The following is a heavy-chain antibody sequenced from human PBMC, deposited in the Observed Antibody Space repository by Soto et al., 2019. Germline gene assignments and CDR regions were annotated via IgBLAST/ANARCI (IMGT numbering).Heavy chain of an antibody. J-gene: IGHJ2*01. D-gene: IGHD1-26*01. V-gene: IGHV3-30-3*01. Sequence: QVQLVESGGGVVQPGRSLRLSCAASGFTFSSYAMHWVRQAPGKGLEWVAVISYDGSNKYYADSVKGRFTISRDNSMNTLYLQMNSLRAEDTAVYYCARVGKIVGGVRLGFDLWGRGTLVTVSS. CDR2: ISYDGSNK. CDR1: GFTFSSYA. CDR3: ARVGKIVGGVRLGFDL.